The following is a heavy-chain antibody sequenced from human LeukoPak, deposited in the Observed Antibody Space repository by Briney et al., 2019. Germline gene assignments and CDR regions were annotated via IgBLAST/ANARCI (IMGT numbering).Heavy chain of an antibody. CDR2: IRPKAFDETT. CDR3: SRISKPALGLYYYYMDV. CDR1: GFTFGDSF. D-gene: IGHD2-2*01. J-gene: IGHJ6*03. V-gene: IGHV3-49*03. Sequence: PGGSLRLSCTASGFTFGDSFLIWFRQAPGKGLEWVSFIRPKAFDETTEYAASVRGRFSISRDDSKSITYLQMNSLETEDTAVYYCSRISKPALGLYYYYMDVWGKGTTVTVSS.